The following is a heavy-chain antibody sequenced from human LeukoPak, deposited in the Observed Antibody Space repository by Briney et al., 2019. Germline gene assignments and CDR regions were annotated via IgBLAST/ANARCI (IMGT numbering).Heavy chain of an antibody. D-gene: IGHD2-2*01. Sequence: ASVKVSCKASGYTFTSYDINWVRQDTGQGLEWMGWMNPNGGNTGYAQKFQGRVTMTRNTSISTAYMELSSLRSEDTAVYYCARDLGYCSSTSCYFGWFDPWGQGTLVTVSS. J-gene: IGHJ5*02. CDR1: GYTFTSYD. CDR2: MNPNGGNT. V-gene: IGHV1-8*01. CDR3: ARDLGYCSSTSCYFGWFDP.